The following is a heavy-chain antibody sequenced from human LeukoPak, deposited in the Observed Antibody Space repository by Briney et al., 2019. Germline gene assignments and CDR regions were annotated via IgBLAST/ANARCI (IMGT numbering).Heavy chain of an antibody. Sequence: GGSMRLSCAASGFTFSSYGMHWVRQAPGKGLEWVAVISYDGSNKYYADSVKGRFTLSRDNSKNTLYLQMNSLRAEDTAVYYCAKGPEGRYFDWLLGKDYWGQGTLVTVSS. CDR2: ISYDGSNK. D-gene: IGHD3-9*01. CDR3: AKGPEGRYFDWLLGKDY. CDR1: GFTFSSYG. J-gene: IGHJ4*02. V-gene: IGHV3-30*18.